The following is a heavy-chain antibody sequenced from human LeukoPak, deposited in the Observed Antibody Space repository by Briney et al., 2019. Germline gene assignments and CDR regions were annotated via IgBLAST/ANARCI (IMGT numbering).Heavy chain of an antibody. CDR1: GGSFSGYY. CDR3: AREGGTYGMDV. J-gene: IGHJ6*02. Sequence: SETLSLTCAVYGGSFSGYYWSWIRQPPGKGLEWIGEINHSGSTNYNPSLKSRVTISVYTSKNQFSLKLNSVTAADTAVYYCAREGGTYGMDVWGQGTTVTVSS. V-gene: IGHV4-34*01. D-gene: IGHD1-1*01. CDR2: INHSGST.